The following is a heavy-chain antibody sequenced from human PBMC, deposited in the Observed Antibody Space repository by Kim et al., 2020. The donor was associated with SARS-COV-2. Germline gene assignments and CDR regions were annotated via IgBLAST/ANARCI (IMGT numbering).Heavy chain of an antibody. CDR3: ATPRGNAVAGPDAFDI. V-gene: IGHV3-33*01. D-gene: IGHD6-19*01. CDR1: GFTFSSCG. Sequence: GGSLRLSCAASGFTFSSCGMHWVRQAPGKGLEWVAVIWYDGSNKYYADSVKGRFTISRDNSKNTLYLQMNSLRAEDTAVYYCATPRGNAVAGPDAFDIWGQGTMVTVSS. J-gene: IGHJ3*02. CDR2: IWYDGSNK.